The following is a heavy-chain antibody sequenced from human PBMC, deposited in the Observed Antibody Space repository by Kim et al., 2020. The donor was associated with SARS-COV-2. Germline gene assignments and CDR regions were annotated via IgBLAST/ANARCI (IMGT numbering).Heavy chain of an antibody. CDR1: GFTFSSYA. J-gene: IGHJ2*01. CDR2: ISGSGGST. CDR3: AKGETQKGYSSSWNLWYFDL. D-gene: IGHD6-13*01. V-gene: IGHV3-23*01. Sequence: GGSLRLSCAASGFTFSSYAMSWVRQAPGKGLEWVSAISGSGGSTYYADSVKGRFTISRDNSKNTLYLQMNSLRAEDTAVYYCAKGETQKGYSSSWNLWYFDLWGRGTLVTVSS.